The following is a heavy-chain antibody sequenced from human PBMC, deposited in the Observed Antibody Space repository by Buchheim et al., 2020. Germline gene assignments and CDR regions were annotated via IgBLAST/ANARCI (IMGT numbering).Heavy chain of an antibody. CDR2: ITSDGSGT. CDR3: ARGIAATANPNWFDP. Sequence: EVQLVESGGGLVQPGGSLRLSCAASGFSFSSYWMHWVRQAPGRGLVWVSRITSDGSGTGYADSVTGRFTISRDNAKNTQYLQMNSLSPEDTAVYFCARGIAATANPNWFDPWGQGTL. CDR1: GFSFSSYW. D-gene: IGHD6-25*01. J-gene: IGHJ5*02. V-gene: IGHV3-74*01.